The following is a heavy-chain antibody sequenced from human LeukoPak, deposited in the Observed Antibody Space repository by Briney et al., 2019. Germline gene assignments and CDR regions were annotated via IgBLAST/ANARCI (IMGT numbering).Heavy chain of an antibody. Sequence: QPGGSLRLSCAASGFTFSSYWMYWVRQAPGKGLVWVSRINSDGSSTSYADSVKGRFTISRDNAKNMLYLQMNSLRAEDTAVYYCAAYYYDSSGSTSHYWGQGTLVTVSS. CDR2: INSDGSST. D-gene: IGHD3-22*01. J-gene: IGHJ4*02. CDR3: AAYYYDSSGSTSHY. V-gene: IGHV3-74*01. CDR1: GFTFSSYW.